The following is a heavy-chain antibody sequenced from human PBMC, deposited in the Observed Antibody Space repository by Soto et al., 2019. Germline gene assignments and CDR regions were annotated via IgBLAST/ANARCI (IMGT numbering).Heavy chain of an antibody. D-gene: IGHD4-17*01. Sequence: SVKVSCKASGGTFSSYAISWVRQAPGQGLEWMGGIIPIFGTANYAQKFQGRVTITADESTSTAYMELSSLRSEDTAVYYCARDGIHMDADGGGGMDVWGQGTTVTVSS. CDR2: IIPIFGTA. V-gene: IGHV1-69*13. CDR1: GGTFSSYA. CDR3: ARDGIHMDADGGGGMDV. J-gene: IGHJ6*02.